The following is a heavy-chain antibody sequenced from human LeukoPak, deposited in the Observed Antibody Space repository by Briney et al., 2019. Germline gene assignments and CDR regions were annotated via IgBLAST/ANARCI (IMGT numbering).Heavy chain of an antibody. V-gene: IGHV3-23*01. Sequence: PGGSLRLSCAASGFTFSSGGMNWVRQAPGEGLDWGSTISNRGGSTYYADSVKGRFTISRDNSKNTLYLQMNSLRAEDTAVYYRAKFEGGWPNWFFDLWGRGTLVTVSS. J-gene: IGHJ2*01. D-gene: IGHD6-19*01. CDR2: ISNRGGST. CDR1: GFTFSSGG. CDR3: AKFEGGWPNWFFDL.